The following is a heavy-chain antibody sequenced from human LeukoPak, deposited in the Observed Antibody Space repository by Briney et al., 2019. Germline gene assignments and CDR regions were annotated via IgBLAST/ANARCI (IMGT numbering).Heavy chain of an antibody. Sequence: PGGSLRLSCAASGFTFSSYGMSWVRQAPGKGLEWVSAISGSGGSTYYADSVKGRFTISRDNSKNTLYLQMNSLRAEDTAVYYCARGGESFLGIAGRFDYWGQGTLVTVSS. V-gene: IGHV3-23*01. D-gene: IGHD6-13*01. CDR3: ARGGESFLGIAGRFDY. CDR2: ISGSGGST. J-gene: IGHJ4*02. CDR1: GFTFSSYG.